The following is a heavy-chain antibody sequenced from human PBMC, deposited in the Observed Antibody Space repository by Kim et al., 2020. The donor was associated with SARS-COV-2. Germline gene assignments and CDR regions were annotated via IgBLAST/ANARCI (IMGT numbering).Heavy chain of an antibody. CDR3: AKTPRRFYYGSGSLNWFDP. CDR1: GFTFSSYG. Sequence: GGSLRLSCAASGFTFSSYGMHWVRQAPGKGLEWVAVISYDGSNKYYADSVKGRFTISRDNSKKTLYLQMNSLRAEDTAVYYCAKTPRRFYYGSGSLNWFDPWGQGTLVTVSS. V-gene: IGHV3-30*18. CDR2: ISYDGSNK. J-gene: IGHJ5*02. D-gene: IGHD3-10*01.